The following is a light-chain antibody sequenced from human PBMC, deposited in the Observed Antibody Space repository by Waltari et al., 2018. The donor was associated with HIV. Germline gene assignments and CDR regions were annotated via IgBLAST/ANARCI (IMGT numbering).Light chain of an antibody. V-gene: IGLV1-47*01. CDR1: SSNIGSKY. CDR3: QSYDSDLSEWV. Sequence: QSVLTQPPSASGTPGQRVTISCSGSSSNIGSKYVYWYQKLPGSAPKLLIYRNNQRPSGVPDRFSGSKSGTSASLAITGLQLEDEAVYYCQSYDSDLSEWVFGGGTKLTV. J-gene: IGLJ3*02. CDR2: RNN.